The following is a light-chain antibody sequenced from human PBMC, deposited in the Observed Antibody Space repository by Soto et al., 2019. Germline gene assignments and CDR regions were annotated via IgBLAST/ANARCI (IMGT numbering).Light chain of an antibody. V-gene: IGLV2-23*02. J-gene: IGLJ1*01. Sequence: QSVLAQPASVSGSPGQSITISCTGNSSDSGSYNLVSWYQQHPCKAPKLMIYEVSKRPSGVSNRFSGSKSGNTASLTISGLQAEDDADYYCCSYAGSSSYVFGTGTKVTVL. CDR1: SSDSGSYNL. CDR3: CSYAGSSSYV. CDR2: EVS.